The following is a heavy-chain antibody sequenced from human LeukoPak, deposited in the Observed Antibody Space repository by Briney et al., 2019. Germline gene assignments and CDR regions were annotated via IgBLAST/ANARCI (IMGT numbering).Heavy chain of an antibody. V-gene: IGHV3-21*01. Sequence: GGSLRLSCAASGFSFDSYSITWVRQAPGKGLEWVSSISSSGSYIYYADSVKGRFTISRDNAKNSVYLQMNSLRAEDTALYYCARETRAEIVYWGQGALVTVSS. CDR3: ARETRAEIVY. CDR1: GFSFDSYS. D-gene: IGHD5-24*01. CDR2: ISSSGSYI. J-gene: IGHJ4*02.